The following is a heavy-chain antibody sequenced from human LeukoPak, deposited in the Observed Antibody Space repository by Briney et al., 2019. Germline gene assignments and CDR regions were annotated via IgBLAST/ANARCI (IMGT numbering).Heavy chain of an antibody. Sequence: SETLSLTCTVSGGSISSGDYYWSWIRQPPGKGLEWIGYIYYSGSTYYNPSLKSRVTISVDTSKNQFSPKLSSVPAAATAVYYCARGILLRFDEDTATAPMVDYWGQATLVTVSS. CDR1: GGSISSGDYY. V-gene: IGHV4-30-4*01. J-gene: IGHJ4*02. D-gene: IGHD5-18*01. CDR3: ARGILLRFDEDTATAPMVDY. CDR2: IYYSGST.